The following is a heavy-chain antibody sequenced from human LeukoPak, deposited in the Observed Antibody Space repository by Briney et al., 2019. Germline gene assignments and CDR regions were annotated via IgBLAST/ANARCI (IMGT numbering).Heavy chain of an antibody. CDR3: ARHFRRDYPDSGSSQYFHYIDV. J-gene: IGHJ6*03. CDR1: GGSMSAHY. V-gene: IGHV4-4*09. Sequence: SGTLSLTCAVPGGSMSAHYWSWIRQTPGTTLEWIGYIYATGNTNYSPSLKGRVTISLDTSKNHFSLRLRSVTTADTALYYCARHFRRDYPDSGSSQYFHYIDVWGKGTTVVVSS. CDR2: IYATGNT. D-gene: IGHD3-10*01.